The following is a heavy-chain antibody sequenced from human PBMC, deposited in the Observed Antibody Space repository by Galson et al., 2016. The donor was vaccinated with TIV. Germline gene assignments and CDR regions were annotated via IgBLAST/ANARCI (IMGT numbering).Heavy chain of an antibody. V-gene: IGHV5-51*03. CDR3: ARPPDFWSGPGYFYMDV. D-gene: IGHD3-3*01. J-gene: IGHJ6*03. CDR2: IYPAASET. Sequence: QSGAEVKKPGESLKISCKASGYSFATLWVGCVRQMPGQGLEWMGVIYPAASETRYSPSFQGQVTISAVKSISTAYLQWSSLKASDTAIYYCARPPDFWSGPGYFYMDVWGQGTTVTVSS. CDR1: GYSFATLW.